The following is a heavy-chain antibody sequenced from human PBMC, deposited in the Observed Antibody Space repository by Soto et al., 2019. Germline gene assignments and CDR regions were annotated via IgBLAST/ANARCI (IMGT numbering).Heavy chain of an antibody. CDR2: IYPGDSDT. CDR1: GYSFTNYW. V-gene: IGHV5-51*01. CDR3: ASPGEAGYYFDY. D-gene: IGHD3-10*01. Sequence: SLKISCKGSGYSFTNYWIAWVRQMPGKGPEWMGIIYPGDSDTRYSPSFQGQVTISADKSISTAYLQWSSLKASDTAVYYCASPGEAGYYFDYWGQGTLVTVSS. J-gene: IGHJ4*02.